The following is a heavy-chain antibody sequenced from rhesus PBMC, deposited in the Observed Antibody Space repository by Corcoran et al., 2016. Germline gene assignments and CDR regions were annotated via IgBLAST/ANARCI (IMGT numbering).Heavy chain of an antibody. CDR3: ASKPYCRRGVCDAGQLDY. J-gene: IGHJ4*01. V-gene: IGHV4-173*01. CDR2: ISGSGGNT. Sequence: QLQLQESGPGLVKPSETLSLTCAVSGGSISSNYWSWIRQPPGQGLEWIGRISGSGGNTDNNPSLKRRVTMSTDTSKNQCSRKLSDVTAADTAVYYGASKPYCRRGVCDAGQLDYWGQGVLVTVSS. D-gene: IGHD2-39*01. CDR1: GGSISSNY.